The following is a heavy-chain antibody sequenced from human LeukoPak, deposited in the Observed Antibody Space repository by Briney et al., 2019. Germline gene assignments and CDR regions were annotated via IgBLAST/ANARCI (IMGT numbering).Heavy chain of an antibody. CDR3: ARDGGSTSYPGWFDP. CDR1: GGSFSGYY. CDR2: INHSGST. Sequence: SETLSLTCAVYGGSFSGYYWSWIRQPPGKGLEWIGEINHSGSTNYNPSLKSRVTISVDTSKSQFSLKLSSVTAADTAVYYCARDGGSTSYPGWFDPWGQGTLVTVSS. V-gene: IGHV4-34*01. D-gene: IGHD2-2*01. J-gene: IGHJ5*02.